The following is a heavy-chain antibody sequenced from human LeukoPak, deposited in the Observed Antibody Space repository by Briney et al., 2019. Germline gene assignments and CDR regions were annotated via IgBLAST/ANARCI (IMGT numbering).Heavy chain of an antibody. V-gene: IGHV4-30-2*01. D-gene: IGHD5-18*01. CDR3: ASGGYSYGFDY. CDR1: GGSISSGDYY. CDR2: IYHNGNT. J-gene: IGHJ4*02. Sequence: SETLSLTCAVSGGSISSGDYYWSWIRQHPGKGLEWIGYIYHNGNTYYSPSLKSRVTLSVDRSKNQLSLKLSSVTAADTAMYYCASGGYSYGFDYWGQGTLVTVSS.